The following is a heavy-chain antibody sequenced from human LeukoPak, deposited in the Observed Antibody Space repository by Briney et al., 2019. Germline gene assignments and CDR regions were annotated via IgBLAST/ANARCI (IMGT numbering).Heavy chain of an antibody. V-gene: IGHV1-2*02. CDR2: INPNSGGT. CDR1: GYTFTGYY. D-gene: IGHD1-26*01. CDR3: ARVGGSGSYSGAFDI. J-gene: IGHJ3*02. Sequence: ASVKVSCKASGYTFTGYYIHWVRQAPGQGLEWMGWINPNSGGTNYAQKFQGRVTMTRDTSISTAYMELSRLRSDDTAVYYCARVGGSGSYSGAFDIWGQGTMVTVSS.